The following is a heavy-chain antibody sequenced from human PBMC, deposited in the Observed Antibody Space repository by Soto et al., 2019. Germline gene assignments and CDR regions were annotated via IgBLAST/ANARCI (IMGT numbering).Heavy chain of an antibody. J-gene: IGHJ3*01. Sequence: EGQLLQSGGGLVQPGESLRLSCAASGFTFSSSGISWVRQAPGKGLAWVSSISIRGDYRYYADSVKGRFTISRDNSNNTLYLQMRSLTAEDTALYYCGNHGAFDFWGQGTMVAVSS. CDR1: GFTFSSSG. V-gene: IGHV3-23*01. CDR2: ISIRGDYR. CDR3: GNHGAFDF.